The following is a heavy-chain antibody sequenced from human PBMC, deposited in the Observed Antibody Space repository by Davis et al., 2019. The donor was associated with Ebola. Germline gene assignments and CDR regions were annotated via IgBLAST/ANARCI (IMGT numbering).Heavy chain of an antibody. J-gene: IGHJ6*02. D-gene: IGHD3-16*01. CDR2: IYPGHSDI. Sequence: GESLKISCKDSEYSFTTYWFGWVRQMPGKGLEWMGIIYPGHSDIRYSPSFEGQVTISADKSISTAYLQWSSLRASDTAVYYCARLTHYPNLGTKNNYGMDVWGQGTAVTVSS. V-gene: IGHV5-51*01. CDR3: ARLTHYPNLGTKNNYGMDV. CDR1: EYSFTTYW.